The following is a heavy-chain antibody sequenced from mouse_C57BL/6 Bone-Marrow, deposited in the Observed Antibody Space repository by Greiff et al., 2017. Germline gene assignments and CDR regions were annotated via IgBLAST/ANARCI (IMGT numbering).Heavy chain of an antibody. D-gene: IGHD1-1*01. CDR2: IWSGGST. V-gene: IGHV2-2*01. CDR3: ARNIYYYGSSLDY. J-gene: IGHJ2*01. Sequence: VQLQQSGPGLVQPSQSLSITCTVSGFSLTSYGVHWVRQSPGKGLAWLGVIWSGGSTDYNAAFISRLSISKDNSKRHVFFKMNSLQADDTAIYYCARNIYYYGSSLDYWGQGTTLTVSS. CDR1: GFSLTSYG.